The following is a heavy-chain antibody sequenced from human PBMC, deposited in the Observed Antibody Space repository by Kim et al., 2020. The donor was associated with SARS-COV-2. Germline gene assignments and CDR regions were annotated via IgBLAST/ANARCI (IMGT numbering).Heavy chain of an antibody. J-gene: IGHJ2*01. D-gene: IGHD2-15*01. CDR2: ISGNGGST. V-gene: IGHV3-23*01. CDR3: AKEGLASFWYFDH. CDR1: EFIFSSYA. Sequence: GGSLRLSCTASEFIFSSYAMNWVRQAPGKGLEWVSLISGNGGSTYNADSVKGRVTITRDNSKNTLYLQMNSLRAEDTAVYYSAKEGLASFWYFDHWGRGTLVAVAS.